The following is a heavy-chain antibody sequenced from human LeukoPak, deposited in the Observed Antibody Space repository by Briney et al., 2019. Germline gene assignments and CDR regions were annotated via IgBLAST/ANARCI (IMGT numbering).Heavy chain of an antibody. Sequence: SETLSLTCAVYGGSFSGYYWSWIRQPPGKGLEWIGEINHSGSTNYNPSPKSRVTISVDTSKNQFSLKLSSVTAADTAVYYCARSIRGYSSGWYYFDYWGQGTLITVSS. V-gene: IGHV4-34*01. CDR3: ARSIRGYSSGWYYFDY. CDR1: GGSFSGYY. J-gene: IGHJ4*02. CDR2: INHSGST. D-gene: IGHD6-19*01.